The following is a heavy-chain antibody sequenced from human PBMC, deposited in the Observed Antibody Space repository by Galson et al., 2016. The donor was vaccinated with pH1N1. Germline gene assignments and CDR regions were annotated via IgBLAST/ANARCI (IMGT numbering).Heavy chain of an antibody. CDR1: GFTFSSYA. D-gene: IGHD3-22*01. V-gene: IGHV3-23*01. Sequence: SLRLSCAASGFTFSSYAMIWVRQAPGKGLEWVSTISGNGGSTYYADSVKGRFTVSRDSSMNTLHLQMNSLRAEDTAVYYCVKDLSDIVVLIDLTQYWGQGTLVTLSS. CDR2: ISGNGGST. J-gene: IGHJ4*01. CDR3: VKDLSDIVVLIDLTQY.